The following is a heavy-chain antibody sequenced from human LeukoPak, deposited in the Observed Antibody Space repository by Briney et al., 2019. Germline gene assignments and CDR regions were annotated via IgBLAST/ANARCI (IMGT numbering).Heavy chain of an antibody. D-gene: IGHD3-10*01. Sequence: SVKVSCKASGGTFSSYAISWVRQAPGQGLEWMGRIIPIFGTANYAQKFQGRVTITTDESTSTAYMELSSLRFEDTAVYYCARAVAYYYGSGSYWFDPWGQGTLVTVSS. CDR1: GGTFSSYA. CDR3: ARAVAYYYGSGSYWFDP. J-gene: IGHJ5*02. V-gene: IGHV1-69*05. CDR2: IIPIFGTA.